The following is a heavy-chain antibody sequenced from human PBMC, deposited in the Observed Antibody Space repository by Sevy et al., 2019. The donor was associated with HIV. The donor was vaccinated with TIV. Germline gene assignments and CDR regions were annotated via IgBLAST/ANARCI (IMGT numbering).Heavy chain of an antibody. D-gene: IGHD5-18*01. CDR1: GFTFSTSA. J-gene: IGHJ3*02. CDR2: ISYDGSHK. Sequence: GGSLRLSCAASGFTFSTSAMHWVRQAPGKGLEWVAVISYDGSHKYYGNSVKGRFTLSRDNSKNTLYLQMNSLRAEDTAVYYCARVPIQLGAFHIWGQGTMVTVSS. CDR3: ARVPIQLGAFHI. V-gene: IGHV3-30*04.